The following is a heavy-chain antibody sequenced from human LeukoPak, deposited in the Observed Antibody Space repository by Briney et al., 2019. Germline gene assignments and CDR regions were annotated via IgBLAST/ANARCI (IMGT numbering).Heavy chain of an antibody. CDR2: ISWNSGSI. J-gene: IGHJ6*02. D-gene: IGHD1-1*01. V-gene: IGHV3-9*01. CDR3: AKDTTGRSGGMDV. Sequence: LSCAAXGFTFDDYAMHWVRQAPGKGLEWVSGISWNSGSIGYADSVKGRFTISRDNAKNSLYLQMNSLRAEDTALYYCAKDTTGRSGGMDVWGQGTTVTVSS. CDR1: GFTFDDYA.